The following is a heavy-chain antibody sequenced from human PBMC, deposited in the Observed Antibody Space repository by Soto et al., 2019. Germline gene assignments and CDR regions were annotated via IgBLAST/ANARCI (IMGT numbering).Heavy chain of an antibody. CDR3: ARSRGGSSYYPPDY. CDR2: MAHDGSDQ. V-gene: IGHV3-30*03. D-gene: IGHD6-13*01. Sequence: QVQLVDSGGRVVQPGGSLRLSCAASGFTFSGYGMQWVRQSPGEGLEWVATMAHDGSDQYYGDSVKGRFTISRDNSKNTLYLQMDSLRPADTAVYYCARSRGGSSYYPPDYWGQGTLVTVSS. J-gene: IGHJ4*02. CDR1: GFTFSGYG.